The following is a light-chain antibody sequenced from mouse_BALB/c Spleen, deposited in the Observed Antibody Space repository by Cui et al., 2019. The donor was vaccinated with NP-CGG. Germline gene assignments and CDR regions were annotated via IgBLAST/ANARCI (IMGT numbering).Light chain of an antibody. Sequence: QAVVTQESALTTSPGETVTLTCRSSIGAVTTSNYASWVQEKPDHLFTGLIGGTNNRVPGVPARFSGSLIGDKAALTITGAQTEDEAIYFCALWYSNHWVFGGGTKLTVL. CDR3: ALWYSNHWV. CDR2: GTN. V-gene: IGLV1*01. CDR1: IGAVTTSNY. J-gene: IGLJ1*01.